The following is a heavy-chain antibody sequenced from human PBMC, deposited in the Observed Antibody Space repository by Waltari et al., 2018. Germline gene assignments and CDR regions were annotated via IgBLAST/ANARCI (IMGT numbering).Heavy chain of an antibody. V-gene: IGHV3-23*01. CDR3: XSDDEDHWPFDXDY. CDR1: GLKFINYG. J-gene: IGHJ4*02. D-gene: IGHD1-1*01. CDR2: XSGGGDXT. Sequence: XQLLXSGGDLXQPGGSLRLXCADSGLKFINYGMTWVRQAPEKGLEXVSAXSGGGDXTYYADSVKGRFTISRDNSRGTLYLQXXSLRVEDSXIXYCXSDDEDHWPFDXDYWGQXTRVTVXS.